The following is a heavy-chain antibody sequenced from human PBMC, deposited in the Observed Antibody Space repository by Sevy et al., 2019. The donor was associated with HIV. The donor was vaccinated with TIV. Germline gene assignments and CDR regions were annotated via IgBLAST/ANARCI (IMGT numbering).Heavy chain of an antibody. V-gene: IGHV3-30-3*01. J-gene: IGHJ4*02. Sequence: GGSLRLSSAASGFTFSSYAMRWVRQAPGKGLEWVAVISYDGSNKYYADSVKGRFTISRDNSKNTLYLQMNSLRAEDTAVYYCARTGVVVVAATPPAHFDYWGQGTLVTVSS. CDR2: ISYDGSNK. D-gene: IGHD2-15*01. CDR1: GFTFSSYA. CDR3: ARTGVVVVAATPPAHFDY.